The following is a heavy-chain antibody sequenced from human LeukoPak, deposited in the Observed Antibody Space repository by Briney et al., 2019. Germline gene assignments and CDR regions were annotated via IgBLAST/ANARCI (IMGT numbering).Heavy chain of an antibody. J-gene: IGHJ3*02. CDR2: ISAYNGNT. D-gene: IGHD2-21*02. CDR1: GYTLRSYG. Sequence: ASVKVSCKASGYTLRSYGITWVRQAPGQGLEWIGWISAYNGNTNYAQKLQGRVTMTTDTSTNTAYMEVRSLRSDDTAVFYCARDTSFMTATRGAFDIWGQGTMVVVSS. V-gene: IGHV1-18*01. CDR3: ARDTSFMTATRGAFDI.